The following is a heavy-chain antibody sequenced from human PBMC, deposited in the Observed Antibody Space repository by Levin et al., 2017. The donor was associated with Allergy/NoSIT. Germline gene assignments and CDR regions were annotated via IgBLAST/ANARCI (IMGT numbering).Heavy chain of an antibody. CDR3: ARGRYKPFDY. CDR1: GGSFSGYY. CDR2: INHSGST. Sequence: SQTLSLTCAVYGGSFSGYYWSWIRQPPGKGLEWIGEINHSGSTNYNPSLKSRVTISVDTSKNQFSLKLSSVTAADTAVYYCARGRYKPFDYWGQGTLVTVSS. D-gene: IGHD1-14*01. V-gene: IGHV4-34*01. J-gene: IGHJ4*02.